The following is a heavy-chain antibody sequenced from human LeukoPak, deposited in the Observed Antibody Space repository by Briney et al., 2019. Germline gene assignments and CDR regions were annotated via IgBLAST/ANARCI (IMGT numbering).Heavy chain of an antibody. Sequence: PSGTLSLTCAVYGGSFSGYYWSWIRQPPGKGLEWIGEINHSGSTNYNPSLKSRVTISVDTSKNQFSLKLSSVTAADTAVYYCARGEVVVNWFDPWGQGTLVTVSS. V-gene: IGHV4-34*01. CDR2: INHSGST. J-gene: IGHJ5*02. CDR1: GGSFSGYY. CDR3: ARGEVVVNWFDP. D-gene: IGHD2-2*01.